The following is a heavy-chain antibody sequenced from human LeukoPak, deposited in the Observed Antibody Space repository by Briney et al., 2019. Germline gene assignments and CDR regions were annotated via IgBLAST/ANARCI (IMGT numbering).Heavy chain of an antibody. D-gene: IGHD3-22*01. V-gene: IGHV4-34*01. Sequence: SETLSLTXAVYGGSFSGYYWSWIRQPPGKGMEWIGEINHSGSTNYNPSLKSRVTISVDTSKNQFSLKLSSVTAADTAVYYCARQRRALYYYDSSGQFLFDYWGQGTLVTVS. CDR1: GGSFSGYY. J-gene: IGHJ4*02. CDR3: ARQRRALYYYDSSGQFLFDY. CDR2: INHSGST.